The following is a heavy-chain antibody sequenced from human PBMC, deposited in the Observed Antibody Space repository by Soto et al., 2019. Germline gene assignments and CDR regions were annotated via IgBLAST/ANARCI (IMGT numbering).Heavy chain of an antibody. J-gene: IGHJ5*02. CDR3: SRRAPEGFDP. CDR1: GGSISSGGYY. V-gene: IGHV4-31*03. CDR2: IFYSGST. Sequence: SETLSLTCTVSGGSISSGGYYWSWIRHHPGKGLEWIGYIFYSGSTFYSPSLKSRVTISVDTARNQFSLNLRSVTAADTALYYCSRRAPEGFDPWGQGTLVTVSS.